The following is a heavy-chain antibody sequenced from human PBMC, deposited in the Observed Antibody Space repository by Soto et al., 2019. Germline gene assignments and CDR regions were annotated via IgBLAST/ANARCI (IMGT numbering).Heavy chain of an antibody. CDR1: GYDFTAYD. Sequence: QVQLVQSGAEAKQSGASVKVSCKASGYDFTAYDINWVRHASGQGLEWMGWMNPINGATGTARRFQGRVSLGRNTATGTAYLELTSLRSDDTAVYYCGRGPSPRAPAGGTPYYYAMDVWGQGTTVTVSS. J-gene: IGHJ6*02. CDR3: GRGPSPRAPAGGTPYYYAMDV. CDR2: MNPINGAT. V-gene: IGHV1-8*02. D-gene: IGHD6-13*01.